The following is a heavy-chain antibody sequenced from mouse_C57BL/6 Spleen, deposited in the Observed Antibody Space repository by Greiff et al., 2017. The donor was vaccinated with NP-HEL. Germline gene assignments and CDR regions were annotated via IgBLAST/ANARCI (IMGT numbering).Heavy chain of an antibody. CDR3: ASRDDGYYVSAMDY. D-gene: IGHD2-3*01. V-gene: IGHV5-17*01. CDR1: GFTFSDYG. CDR2: ISSGSSTI. J-gene: IGHJ4*01. Sequence: EVQVVESGGGLVKPGGSLKLSCAASGFTFSDYGMHWVRQAPEKGLEWVAYISSGSSTIYYADTVTGRFTISRDNAKNTLFLQMTRLRSEGTAMYYCASRDDGYYVSAMDYWGQGTSVTVSS.